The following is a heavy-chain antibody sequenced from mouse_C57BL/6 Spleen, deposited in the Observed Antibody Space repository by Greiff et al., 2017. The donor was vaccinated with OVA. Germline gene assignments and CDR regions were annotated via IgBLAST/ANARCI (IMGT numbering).Heavy chain of an antibody. CDR2: INPSNGGT. V-gene: IGHV1-53*01. D-gene: IGHD1-1*01. CDR3: ARGITTVVARYYFDY. Sequence: QVQLQQPGTELVKPGASVKLSCKASGYTFTSYWMHWVKQRPGQGLEWIGNINPSNGGTNYNEKFKSKATLTVDKSSSTAYMQLSSLTSEDSAVYYCARGITTVVARYYFDYWGQGTTLTVSS. CDR1: GYTFTSYW. J-gene: IGHJ2*01.